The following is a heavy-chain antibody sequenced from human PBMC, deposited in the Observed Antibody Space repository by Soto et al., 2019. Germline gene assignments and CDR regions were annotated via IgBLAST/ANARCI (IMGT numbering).Heavy chain of an antibody. CDR2: IYYSGST. D-gene: IGHD4-17*01. J-gene: IGHJ4*02. Sequence: SDALSLTCTVSGGSIIRYYWSWIRQPPGKGLEWIGYIYYSGSTNYNPSLKSRVTISVDTSKNQFSLKLSSVTAADTAVYYCARHGAYGDYTFDYWGQGTLVTVS. CDR1: GGSIIRYY. V-gene: IGHV4-59*08. CDR3: ARHGAYGDYTFDY.